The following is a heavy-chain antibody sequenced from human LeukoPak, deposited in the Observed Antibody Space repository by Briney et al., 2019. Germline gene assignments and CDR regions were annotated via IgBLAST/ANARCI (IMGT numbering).Heavy chain of an antibody. CDR1: GYTFTSYD. CDR3: AKRYCSSTSCYFGY. Sequence: ASVKVSCKASGYTFTSYDVNWVRQATGQGLEWMGGMNPNSGNTGYAQKFQGRVTMTRNTSISTAYMELSSLRSEDTAVYYCAKRYCSSTSCYFGYWGQGTLVTVSS. V-gene: IGHV1-8*01. CDR2: MNPNSGNT. D-gene: IGHD2-2*01. J-gene: IGHJ4*02.